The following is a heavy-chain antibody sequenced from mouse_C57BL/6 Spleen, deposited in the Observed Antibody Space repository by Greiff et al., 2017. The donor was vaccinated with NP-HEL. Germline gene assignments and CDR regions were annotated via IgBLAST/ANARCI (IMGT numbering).Heavy chain of an antibody. J-gene: IGHJ4*01. CDR2: IHPNSGST. V-gene: IGHV1-64*01. CDR1: GYTFTSYW. Sequence: VQLQQPGAELVKPGASVKLSCKASGYTFTSYWMHWVKQRPGQGLEWIGMIHPNSGSTNYNEKFKSKATLTVDKSSSTAYMQLSSLTSEDSAVYYCARSELIFYAMDYWGQGTSVTVSS. CDR3: ARSELIFYAMDY.